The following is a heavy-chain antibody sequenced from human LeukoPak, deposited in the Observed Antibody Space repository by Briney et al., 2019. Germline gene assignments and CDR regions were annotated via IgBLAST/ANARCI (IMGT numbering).Heavy chain of an antibody. Sequence: SETLSLTCTVSGGSISSGSYYWSWIRQPPGKGLEWIGSIYYSGSTYYNPSLKSRFTISVDTSKYQFSLKLSSVTAADTAVYYCASRYGSGSYGFDYWGQGTLVTVSS. D-gene: IGHD3-10*01. J-gene: IGHJ4*02. CDR1: GGSISSGSYY. CDR3: ASRYGSGSYGFDY. V-gene: IGHV4-39*07. CDR2: IYYSGST.